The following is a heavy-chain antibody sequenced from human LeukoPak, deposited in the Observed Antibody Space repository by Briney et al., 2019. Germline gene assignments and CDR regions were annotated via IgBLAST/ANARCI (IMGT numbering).Heavy chain of an antibody. V-gene: IGHV4-59*01. CDR2: IYYSGST. CDR1: GGSISSYY. D-gene: IGHD5-18*01. CDR3: ARGGYSYGYTDWYFDL. Sequence: SETLSLTCTVSGGSISSYYWSWIRQPPGKGLEWIGYIYYSGSTNYNPSLKSRATISVDTSKNQFSLKLSSVTAADTAVYYCARGGYSYGYTDWYFDLWGRGTLVTVSS. J-gene: IGHJ2*01.